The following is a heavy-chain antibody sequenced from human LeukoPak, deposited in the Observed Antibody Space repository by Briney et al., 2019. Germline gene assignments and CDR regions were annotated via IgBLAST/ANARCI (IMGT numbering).Heavy chain of an antibody. Sequence: GGSLRLSCVASGFSFSSYAVNWVRQAPGKGLKWVSGISSTGGSTFYAGSVKGRFTISRDNSKNTLYLQMNSLRAEDTAMYYCAKDISFGSPDAFDIWGQETTVTVSS. CDR2: ISSTGGST. CDR1: GFSFSSYA. J-gene: IGHJ3*02. V-gene: IGHV3-23*01. CDR3: AKDISFGSPDAFDI. D-gene: IGHD2-15*01.